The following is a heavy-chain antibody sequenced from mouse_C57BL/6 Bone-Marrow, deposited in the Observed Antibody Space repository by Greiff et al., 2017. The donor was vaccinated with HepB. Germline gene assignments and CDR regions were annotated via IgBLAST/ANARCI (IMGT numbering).Heavy chain of an antibody. CDR1: GYTFTSYW. CDR2: IDPSDSYT. J-gene: IGHJ2*01. V-gene: IGHV1-50*01. D-gene: IGHD2-4*01. Sequence: QVQLKQPGAELVKPGASVKLSCKASGYTFTSYWMQWVKQRPGQGLEWIGEIDPSDSYTNYNQKFKGKATLTVDTSSSTAYMQLSSLTSEDSAVYYCAMFYDYDGNYWGQGTTLTVSS. CDR3: AMFYDYDGNY.